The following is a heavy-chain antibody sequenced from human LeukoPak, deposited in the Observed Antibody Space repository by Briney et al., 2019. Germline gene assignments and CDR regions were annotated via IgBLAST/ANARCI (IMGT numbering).Heavy chain of an antibody. J-gene: IGHJ4*02. D-gene: IGHD3-3*01. Sequence: ASVKVSCKASGYTFTSYDINWVRQATGQGLDWLGWINPNSGGTNYAQKFQGRVTMTRDTSISTAYMELSRLRSDDTAVYYCARNYDFWSGYYIGGFDYWGQGTLVTVSS. V-gene: IGHV1-2*02. CDR1: GYTFTSYD. CDR3: ARNYDFWSGYYIGGFDY. CDR2: INPNSGGT.